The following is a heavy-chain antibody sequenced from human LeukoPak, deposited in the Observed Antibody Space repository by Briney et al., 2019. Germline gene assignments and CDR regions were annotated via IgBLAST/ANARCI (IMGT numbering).Heavy chain of an antibody. CDR1: CGSFSGYY. V-gene: IGHV4-34*01. Sequence: KTSETLSLTCVVYCGSFSGYYWSWIRQPPGKGLEWIGEIDQSGTTNYNPSLKSRVSISVDTSKKQFSLTLTSMTAADTAVYYCARVPHYYFGYGYFDSWGQGTLVTVSS. CDR2: IDQSGTT. D-gene: IGHD3-10*01. CDR3: ARVPHYYFGYGYFDS. J-gene: IGHJ4*02.